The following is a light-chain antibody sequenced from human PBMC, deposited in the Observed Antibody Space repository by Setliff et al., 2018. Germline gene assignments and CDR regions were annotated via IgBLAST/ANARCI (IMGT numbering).Light chain of an antibody. V-gene: IGLV3-21*04. CDR2: YDS. Sequence: SYELTQPPSVPVAPGKTARITCGGNNIGGKSVNWYQQKPGQAPVLVIYYDSDRPSGIPERFFGSNSGNTATLTISRVEAGDEADYYCQAWDSGSEHDVFGTGTKVTVL. CDR1: NIGGKS. CDR3: QAWDSGSEHDV. J-gene: IGLJ1*01.